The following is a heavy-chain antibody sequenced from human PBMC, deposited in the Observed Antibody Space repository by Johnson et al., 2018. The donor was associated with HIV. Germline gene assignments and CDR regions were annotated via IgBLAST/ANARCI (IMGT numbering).Heavy chain of an antibody. V-gene: IGHV3-43D*03. CDR1: GFTFDDYG. CDR3: AKDILGDPVVVSAFDI. J-gene: IGHJ3*02. CDR2: ISWDGGST. Sequence: QLVESGGGVVRPGGSLRLSCAASGFTFDDYGMSWVRQAPGKGLEWVSLISWDGGSTYYADSVKGRFTISRDNSKNSLYLQMNSLRAEDTALYYCAKDILGDPVVVSAFDIWGQGTMVTVSS. D-gene: IGHD2-21*01.